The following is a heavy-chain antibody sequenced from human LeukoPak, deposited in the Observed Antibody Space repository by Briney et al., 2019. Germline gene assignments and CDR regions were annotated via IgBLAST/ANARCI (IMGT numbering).Heavy chain of an antibody. CDR1: GYSFTSYW. D-gene: IGHD6-13*01. V-gene: IGHV5-10-1*01. CDR3: ARRGSSWYGDAGPDY. Sequence: GESLRISCKGSGYSFTSYWISWVRQMPGKGLEWMGRIDPSDSYTNYSPSFQGHVTISADKSISTAYLQWSSLKASDTARYYCARRGSSWYGDAGPDYWGQGTLVTVSS. J-gene: IGHJ4*02. CDR2: IDPSDSYT.